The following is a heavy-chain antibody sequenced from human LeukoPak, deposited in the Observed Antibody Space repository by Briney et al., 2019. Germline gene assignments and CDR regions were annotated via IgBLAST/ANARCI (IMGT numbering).Heavy chain of an antibody. D-gene: IGHD3-22*01. V-gene: IGHV3-30-3*01. CDR3: ERAIYDSRGYYLAAFDI. CDR2: ISCNGSTK. J-gene: IGHJ4*02. CDR1: GFTFSSYT. Sequence: GGSLRLSCAASGFTFSSYTMHWVRQAPGKGLEWVSVISCNGSTKYYADSVKGRFTISRDNSKNTLYLQMNSLRAEDTAVYYCERAIYDSRGYYLAAFDIWGQGTMVTVSS.